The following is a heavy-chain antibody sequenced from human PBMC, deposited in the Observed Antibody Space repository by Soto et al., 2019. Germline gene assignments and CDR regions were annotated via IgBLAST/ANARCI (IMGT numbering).Heavy chain of an antibody. D-gene: IGHD6-13*01. CDR2: ILYDGSNK. J-gene: IGHJ5*02. CDR3: AREWNVAATGSWFDP. Sequence: GGSLRLSCAASGFTFSSYAMHWVRQAPGKGLEWVAVILYDGSNKYYADSVKDRFTISRDNSKNTLSLQMNSLRVEDTAMYYCAREWNVAATGSWFDPWGQGTLVTVSS. CDR1: GFTFSSYA. V-gene: IGHV3-30-3*01.